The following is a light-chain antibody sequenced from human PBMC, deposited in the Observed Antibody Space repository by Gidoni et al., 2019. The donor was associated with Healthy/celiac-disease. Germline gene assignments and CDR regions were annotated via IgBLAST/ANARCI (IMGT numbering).Light chain of an antibody. Sequence: SDELTQPPPVPVSPGQTASITCSGDKLGDKYACWYQQKPGQSPVLVIYQDSTRPAGIPERFSGSNSGNTATLTISGTQAMDEADYYCQAWDSSTAVFGGGTKLTVL. V-gene: IGLV3-1*01. CDR2: QDS. CDR3: QAWDSSTAV. J-gene: IGLJ2*01. CDR1: KLGDKY.